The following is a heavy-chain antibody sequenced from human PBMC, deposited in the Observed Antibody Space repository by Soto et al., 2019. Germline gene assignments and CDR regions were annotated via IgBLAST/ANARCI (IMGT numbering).Heavy chain of an antibody. V-gene: IGHV4-4*02. CDR3: ARGQGTRENWFDP. CDR2: IFDSGST. D-gene: IGHD3-10*01. Sequence: PGDTLSLTCAVFGGSISSSGWWGWVRQPPGKGLGWVGEIFDSGSTNSNPSHNSRVTRSVDKSNNQCSLKLGSVTAADSAGYYHARGQGTRENWFDPWGQGTLVTVSS. J-gene: IGHJ5*02. CDR1: GGSISSSGW.